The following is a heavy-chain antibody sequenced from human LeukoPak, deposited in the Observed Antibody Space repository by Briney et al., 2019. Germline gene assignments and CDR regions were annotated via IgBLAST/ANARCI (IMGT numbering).Heavy chain of an antibody. D-gene: IGHD3-22*01. CDR2: ISGGGGTI. CDR1: GFTFSAYS. V-gene: IGHV3-48*01. CDR3: ARNQEIDYYDSSGFYWGVEY. J-gene: IGHJ4*02. Sequence: GGSLRLSSAASGFTFSAYSMNWVRQAPGKGLEWVSYISGGGGTIYYADSAKGRFTTSRDNAKNSLNLQMDSLRVEDTAVYYCARNQEIDYYDSSGFYWGVEYWGQGTLVTVSS.